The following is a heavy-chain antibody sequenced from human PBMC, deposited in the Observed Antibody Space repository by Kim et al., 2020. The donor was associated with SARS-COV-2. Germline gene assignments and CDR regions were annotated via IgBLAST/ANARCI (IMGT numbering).Heavy chain of an antibody. Sequence: GGSLRLSCAASGFTFSSYEMNWVRQAPGKGLEWVSYISSSGSTIYYADSVKGRFTISRDNAKNSLYLQMNSLRAEDTAVYYCARDVLRYFDWSGKDYYYVMDVWGQGTTVTVSS. CDR1: GFTFSSYE. CDR2: ISSSGSTI. J-gene: IGHJ6*02. V-gene: IGHV3-48*03. CDR3: ARDVLRYFDWSGKDYYYVMDV. D-gene: IGHD3-9*01.